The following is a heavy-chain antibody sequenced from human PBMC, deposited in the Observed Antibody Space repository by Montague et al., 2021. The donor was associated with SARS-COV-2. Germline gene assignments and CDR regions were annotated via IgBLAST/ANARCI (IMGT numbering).Heavy chain of an antibody. CDR3: ARGIFTIPFIPAHYYMDV. CDR1: GGSVSSGSCY. D-gene: IGHD3-3*01. J-gene: IGHJ6*03. CDR2: IYYSGST. V-gene: IGHV4-61*01. Sequence: SETLSLTCSVSGGSVSSGSCYWSWIRQPPGKGLEWIGYIYYSGSTNYKPSLKSRVTISVDTSKNQFSLKLSSVTAADTAVYYCARGIFTIPFIPAHYYMDVWGKGTTVTVSS.